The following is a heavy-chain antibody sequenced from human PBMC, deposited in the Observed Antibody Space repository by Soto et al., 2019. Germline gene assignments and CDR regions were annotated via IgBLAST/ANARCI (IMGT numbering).Heavy chain of an antibody. CDR3: AREVMNYYDSSGYYDFFDY. D-gene: IGHD3-22*01. CDR1: GYTFTSYA. CDR2: INAGNGNT. J-gene: IGHJ4*02. V-gene: IGHV1-3*01. Sequence: ASVKVSCKASGYTFTSYAMHWVRQAPGQRLEWMGWINAGNGNTKYSQKFQGRVTITRDTSASTAYMELSSLRSEDTAVYYCAREVMNYYDSSGYYDFFDYWGQGTLVTVSS.